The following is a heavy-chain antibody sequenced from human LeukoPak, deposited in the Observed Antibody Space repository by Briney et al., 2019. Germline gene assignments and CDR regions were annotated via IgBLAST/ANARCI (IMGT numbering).Heavy chain of an antibody. CDR3: AKSSTWSRYYFVS. D-gene: IGHD6-13*01. CDR1: GFTFSNYA. Sequence: GGSLRLSCAASGFTFSNYAMNWVRQAPGKGLEWLSSISGSAITTYYADSVKGRFTISRDNSKNTLYLQMNSLRAEDTAVYYCAKSSTWSRYYFVSWGQETLVTVSS. J-gene: IGHJ4*02. V-gene: IGHV3-23*01. CDR2: ISGSAITT.